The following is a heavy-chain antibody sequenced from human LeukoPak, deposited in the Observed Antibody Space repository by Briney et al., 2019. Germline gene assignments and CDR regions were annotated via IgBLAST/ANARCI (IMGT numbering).Heavy chain of an antibody. CDR2: NSCSGGSP. CDR1: GFTFSSYA. J-gene: IGHJ4*02. CDR3: AKHPLRLYSSSSGYFDY. D-gene: IGHD6-6*01. V-gene: IGHV3-23*01. Sequence: GGALRLSCAASGFTFSSYAMSWVRQAPGKGLECISANSCSGGSPYYADSVKGRVTISIDDSKIQLDLQIESRRAEDTAVYYCAKHPLRLYSSSSGYFDYWGQGTLVTVSS.